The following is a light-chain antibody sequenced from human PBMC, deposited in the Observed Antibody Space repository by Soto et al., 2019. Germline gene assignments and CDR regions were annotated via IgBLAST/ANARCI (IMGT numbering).Light chain of an antibody. CDR2: DTS. Sequence: EIVLTQSPATLSLSPGERATLSCRASQSVGSSFAWYQQKPGQAPRLLIHDTSNRATDIPARFSGSGSGTDFTLTISSLEHEDFAFYYCQQRSNWSLLTFGGGTKVEIK. CDR3: QQRSNWSLLT. J-gene: IGKJ4*01. CDR1: QSVGSS. V-gene: IGKV3-11*01.